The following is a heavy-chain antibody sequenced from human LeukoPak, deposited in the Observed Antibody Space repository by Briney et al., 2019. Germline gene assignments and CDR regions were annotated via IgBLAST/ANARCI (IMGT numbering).Heavy chain of an antibody. V-gene: IGHV4-31*03. CDR2: IYYSGST. CDR1: GGSISSGGYY. D-gene: IGHD4-17*01. Sequence: TSQTLSLTCTVSGGSISSGGYYWSWIRQHPGKGLEWIGYIYYSGSTYHNPSLKSRVTISVDTSKNQFSLKLSSVTAADTAVYYCARDRNYGDYSGFDYWGQGTLVTVSS. CDR3: ARDRNYGDYSGFDY. J-gene: IGHJ4*02.